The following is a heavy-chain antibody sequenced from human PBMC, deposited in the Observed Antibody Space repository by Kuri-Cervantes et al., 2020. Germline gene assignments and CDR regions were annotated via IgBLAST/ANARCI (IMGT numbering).Heavy chain of an antibody. V-gene: IGHV3-7*01. CDR2: IKQDGSEK. CDR3: ARESSVWSSYFLPCFDP. Sequence: GESLKISCAASGFTFSSYWMSWVRQAPGKGLEWVANIKQDGSEKYYVDSVKGRFTISRDNAKNSLYLQMNSLRPEDTAMYYCARESSVWSSYFLPCFDPWGQGTLVTVSS. J-gene: IGHJ5*02. CDR1: GFTFSSYW. D-gene: IGHD3-3*01.